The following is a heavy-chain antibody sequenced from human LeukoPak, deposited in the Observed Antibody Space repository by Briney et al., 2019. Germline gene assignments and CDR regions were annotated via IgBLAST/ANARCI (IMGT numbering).Heavy chain of an antibody. J-gene: IGHJ3*02. V-gene: IGHV3-21*01. D-gene: IGHD3-22*01. CDR1: GFTFSGSA. CDR3: ARDGEFYYYDSSGYYRPPKDDAFDI. CDR2: ISSSSSYI. Sequence: GGSLRLSCAASGFTFSGSAMHWVRQASGKGLEWVSSISSSSSYIYYADSVKGRFTISRDNAKNSLYLQMNSLRAEDTAVYYCARDGEFYYYDSSGYYRPPKDDAFDIWGQGTMVTVSS.